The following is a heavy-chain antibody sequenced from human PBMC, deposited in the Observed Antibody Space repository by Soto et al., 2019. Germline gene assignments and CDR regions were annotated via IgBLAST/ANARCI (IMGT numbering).Heavy chain of an antibody. CDR2: ISGSGGST. V-gene: IGHV3-23*01. Sequence: GGSLRLSCAASGFTFSSYAMSWVRQAPGKGLEWVSAISGSGGSTYYADSVKGRVTISRDNSKNTLYLQMNSLTAEETAVYYCAKDCGCDCYSHYYYDYWGQGTLVTVSS. CDR3: AKDCGCDCYSHYYYDY. CDR1: GFTFSSYA. D-gene: IGHD2-21*02. J-gene: IGHJ4*02.